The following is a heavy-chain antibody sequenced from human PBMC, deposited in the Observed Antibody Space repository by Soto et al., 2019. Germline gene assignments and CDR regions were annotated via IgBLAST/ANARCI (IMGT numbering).Heavy chain of an antibody. CDR3: ARDPRPEAYGVSGATDY. CDR2: ISAYNGNT. V-gene: IGHV1-18*01. Sequence: QVQLVQSGAEVKKPGASVKVSCKASGYTFTSYGISWVRQAPGQGLEWMGWISAYNGNTNYAQKLQGRVTMTTDTSTRTAYMELRSLRSDDTAVYYCARDPRPEAYGVSGATDYWGQGTLVTVSS. J-gene: IGHJ4*02. D-gene: IGHD4-17*01. CDR1: GYTFTSYG.